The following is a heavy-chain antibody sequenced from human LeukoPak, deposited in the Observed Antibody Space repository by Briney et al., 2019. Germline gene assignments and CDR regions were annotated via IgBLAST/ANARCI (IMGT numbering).Heavy chain of an antibody. CDR1: GGSISSYY. V-gene: IGHV4-59*01. CDR2: IYHSGST. D-gene: IGHD3-22*01. Sequence: PSETLSLTCTVSGGSISSYYWSWFRQPPGKGLEWIGYIYHSGSTNYNPSLKSRVTISVDTSKNQFSLNLNSVTAADTAVYYCARGLGYYDSSVGYWGQGTLVTVSS. CDR3: ARGLGYYDSSVGY. J-gene: IGHJ4*02.